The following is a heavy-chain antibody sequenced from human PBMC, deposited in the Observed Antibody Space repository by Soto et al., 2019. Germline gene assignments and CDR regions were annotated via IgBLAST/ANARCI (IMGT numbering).Heavy chain of an antibody. CDR1: GFSFRNYA. CDR2: LTGSSSNI. CDR3: ANGRATYGLLTHDY. Sequence: GGSLRLSCAASGFSFRNYAMSWVRQAPGKGLEWISTLTGSSSNIYYADSVKGRFAISRDNSRNTLYLQMNSLTAEDTAVYSCANGRATYGLLTHDYWGQGTLVTVSS. V-gene: IGHV3-23*01. D-gene: IGHD3-10*01. J-gene: IGHJ4*02.